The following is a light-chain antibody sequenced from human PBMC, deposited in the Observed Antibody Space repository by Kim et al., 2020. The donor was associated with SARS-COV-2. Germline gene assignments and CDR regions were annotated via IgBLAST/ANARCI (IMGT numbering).Light chain of an antibody. CDR1: SSVVGGYNY. CDR3: SSYTSSATFV. Sequence: GQSITISCTGTSSVVGGYNYVSWYQQHPGKAPKLMIYDVSKRPSGVSNRFSGSKSVNTASLTISGLQAEDEADYYCSSYTSSATFVFGGGTQLTVL. CDR2: DVS. J-gene: IGLJ2*01. V-gene: IGLV2-14*04.